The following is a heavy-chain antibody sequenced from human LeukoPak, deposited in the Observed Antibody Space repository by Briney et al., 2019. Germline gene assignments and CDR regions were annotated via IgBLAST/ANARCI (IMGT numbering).Heavy chain of an antibody. J-gene: IGHJ4*02. CDR1: GGSFSGYY. V-gene: IGHV4-34*01. Sequence: KPSETLSLTCAVYGGSFSGYYWSWIRQPPGKGLEWIGEINHSGSTNYNPSLKSRVTISVDTSKNQFSLKLSSVTAADTAVYYCARGPRYLVYYFDYWGQGTLVTVSS. D-gene: IGHD3-9*01. CDR2: INHSGST. CDR3: ARGPRYLVYYFDY.